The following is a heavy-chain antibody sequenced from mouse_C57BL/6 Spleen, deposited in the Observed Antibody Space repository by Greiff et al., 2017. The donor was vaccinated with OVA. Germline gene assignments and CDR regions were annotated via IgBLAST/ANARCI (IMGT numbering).Heavy chain of an antibody. D-gene: IGHD1-1*01. CDR2: ISSGGSYT. V-gene: IGHV5-6*01. Sequence: EVKLVESGGDLVKPGGSLKLSCAASGFTFSSYGMSWVRQTPDKRLEWVATISSGGSYTYYPDSVKGRFTISRDNAKNTLYLQMSSLKSDDTAMYYCARDYGSSPYYFDYWGQGTTLTVSS. J-gene: IGHJ2*01. CDR1: GFTFSSYG. CDR3: ARDYGSSPYYFDY.